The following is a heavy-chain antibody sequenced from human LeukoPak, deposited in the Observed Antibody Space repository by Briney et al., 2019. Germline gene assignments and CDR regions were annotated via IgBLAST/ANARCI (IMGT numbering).Heavy chain of an antibody. J-gene: IGHJ4*02. Sequence: GSLRLSCAASGFTFSSFWMTWVRQPPGKGLEWLGSIYHSGTTYYNPSLKSRVTISVDTSKNQFSLKLSSVTAADTAVYYCARRKERIVAAGSGRYFDYWGQGTLVTVSS. CDR3: ARRKERIVAAGSGRYFDY. CDR1: GFTFSSFWM. CDR2: IYHSGTT. V-gene: IGHV4-38-2*01. D-gene: IGHD6-13*01.